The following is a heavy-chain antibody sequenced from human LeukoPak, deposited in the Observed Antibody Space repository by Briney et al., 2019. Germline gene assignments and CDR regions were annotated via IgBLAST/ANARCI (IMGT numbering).Heavy chain of an antibody. Sequence: GGSLILSCSAPGFTFSSYGMNWVRQAPGKGLEWVANINQGGSEKYYVDSVKGRFTISRDNATLYLEMNSLRAEDTAVYYCLRENHDSGWSFDYWGQGTLVTVSS. V-gene: IGHV3-7*01. CDR1: GFTFSSYG. J-gene: IGHJ4*02. CDR2: INQGGSEK. D-gene: IGHD3-22*01. CDR3: LRENHDSGWSFDY.